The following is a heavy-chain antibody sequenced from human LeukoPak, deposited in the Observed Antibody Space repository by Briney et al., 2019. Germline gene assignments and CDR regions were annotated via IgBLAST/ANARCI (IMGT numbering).Heavy chain of an antibody. CDR1: GFTFSSYS. Sequence: GGSLRLSSAASGFTFSSYSMNWVRQAPGKGLKWVSSISSSSSYIYYADSVKGRFTISRDNAKNSLYLQMNRLRAEDTAVYYCARDVPPGYWGQGTLVTVSS. J-gene: IGHJ4*02. V-gene: IGHV3-21*01. CDR3: ARDVPPGY. CDR2: ISSSSSYI.